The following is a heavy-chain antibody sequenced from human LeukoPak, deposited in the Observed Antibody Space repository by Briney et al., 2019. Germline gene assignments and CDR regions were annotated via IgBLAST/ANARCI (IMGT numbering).Heavy chain of an antibody. CDR2: IGSSSSYI. CDR3: ARDRVYYDNSGYYWAPEALDY. Sequence: PGGSLRLSCAASGFTFSSYSMNWVRQAPGKGLEWVSSIGSSSSYIYYADSVKGRFTISRDNAKNSLYLQMNSLRAEDTAVYYCARDRVYYDNSGYYWAPEALDYWGQGTLVTVSS. J-gene: IGHJ4*02. D-gene: IGHD3-22*01. V-gene: IGHV3-21*01. CDR1: GFTFSSYS.